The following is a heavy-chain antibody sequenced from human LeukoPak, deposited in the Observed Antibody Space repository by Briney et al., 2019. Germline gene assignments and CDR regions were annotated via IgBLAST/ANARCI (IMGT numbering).Heavy chain of an antibody. CDR3: ARDRGITMIVGGDFDWFDP. V-gene: IGHV4-39*07. D-gene: IGHD3-22*01. CDR2: IYYSGST. J-gene: IGHJ5*02. Sequence: SETLSLTCTVSGGSISSSSYYWGWIRQPPGKGLEWIGSIYYSGSTYYNPSLKSRVTISVDTSKNQFSLKLSSVTAADTAVYYCARDRGITMIVGGDFDWFDPWGQGTLVTVSS. CDR1: GGSISSSSYY.